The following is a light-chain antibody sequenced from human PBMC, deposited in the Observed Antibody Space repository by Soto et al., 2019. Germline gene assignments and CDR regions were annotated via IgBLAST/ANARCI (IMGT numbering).Light chain of an antibody. CDR1: SSDVGGYNY. Sequence: QSALTQSRSVSGSPGQSVTISCTGTSSDVGGYNYVSWYQQHPGKAPKVIIHNVSERPSGVPDRFSGSKSGNTASLTISGLQAEDEADYCCCSYAGSSWVFGGGTKLTVL. J-gene: IGLJ3*02. V-gene: IGLV2-11*01. CDR3: CSYAGSSWV. CDR2: NVS.